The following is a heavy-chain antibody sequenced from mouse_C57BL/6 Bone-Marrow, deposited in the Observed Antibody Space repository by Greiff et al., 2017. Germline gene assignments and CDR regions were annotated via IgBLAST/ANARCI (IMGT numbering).Heavy chain of an antibody. V-gene: IGHV5-6*01. D-gene: IGHD3-2*02. CDR2: ISSGGSYT. CDR3: ARPSGQLRLGRAGFAY. CDR1: GFTFSSYG. J-gene: IGHJ3*01. Sequence: EVKLMESGGDLVKPGGSLKLSCAASGFTFSSYGMSWVRQTPDKRLEWVATISSGGSYTYYPDSVKGRFTISRDNAKNTLYLQMSSLKSEDTAMYYGARPSGQLRLGRAGFAYWGQGTLVTVSA.